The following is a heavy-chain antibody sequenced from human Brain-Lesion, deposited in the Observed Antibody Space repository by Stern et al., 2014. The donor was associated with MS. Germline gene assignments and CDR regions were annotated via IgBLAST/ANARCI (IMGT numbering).Heavy chain of an antibody. Sequence: VQLVESGAEVKKPGASVKVSCKTSGYIFTGYYIHWVRQAPGQGLEWMAWINPNTGGTKYAQKFQGRVTMSRDTSISTAYVELSSLTSDDTAVYYCARDQRGITIFGVVTGYYYLGMDVWGQGTTVTVSS. CDR1: GYIFTGYY. CDR3: ARDQRGITIFGVVTGYYYLGMDV. J-gene: IGHJ6*02. D-gene: IGHD3-3*01. V-gene: IGHV1-2*02. CDR2: INPNTGGT.